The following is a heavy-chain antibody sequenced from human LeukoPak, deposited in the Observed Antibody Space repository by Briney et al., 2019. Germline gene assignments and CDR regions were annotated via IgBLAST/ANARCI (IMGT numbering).Heavy chain of an antibody. Sequence: PSETLSLTCTVSGGSISSGSYYWSWIRQPPGKGLEWIGEINHSGSTNYNPSLKSRVTISVDTSKNQFSLKLSSVTAADTAVYYCARGSPGIQLWLSEANWGPYYYGMDVWGKGTTVTVSS. CDR1: GGSISSGSYY. V-gene: IGHV4-39*07. CDR3: ARGSPGIQLWLSEANWGPYYYGMDV. CDR2: INHSGST. J-gene: IGHJ6*04. D-gene: IGHD5-18*01.